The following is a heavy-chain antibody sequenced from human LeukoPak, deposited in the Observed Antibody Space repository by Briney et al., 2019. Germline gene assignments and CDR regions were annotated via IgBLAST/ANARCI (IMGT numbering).Heavy chain of an antibody. V-gene: IGHV3-11*04. Sequence: GGSLRLSCAASGFTFSDYYMSWIRQAPGKGLEWVSYISSSGSTIYYADSVKGRFTISRDNSKNTLYLQMNSLRAEDTAVYYCARGGYYGLGNDFRFDPRGQGTLVTVSS. D-gene: IGHD3-10*01. CDR2: ISSSGSTI. J-gene: IGHJ5*02. CDR3: ARGGYYGLGNDFRFDP. CDR1: GFTFSDYY.